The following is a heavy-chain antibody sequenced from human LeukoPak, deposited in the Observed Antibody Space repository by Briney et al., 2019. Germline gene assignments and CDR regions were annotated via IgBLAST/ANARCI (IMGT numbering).Heavy chain of an antibody. Sequence: GGSLRLSCAASGFTFSSYAMSWVRQAPGKGLEWVSGISGSGGSTCYADSVKGRFTISRDNSKNRLYLQMNSLRAEDTAVYYCAKRPRGNYLDPFGYWGQGTLVTVSS. J-gene: IGHJ4*02. CDR3: AKRPRGNYLDPFGY. CDR1: GFTFSSYA. V-gene: IGHV3-23*01. CDR2: ISGSGGST. D-gene: IGHD3-10*01.